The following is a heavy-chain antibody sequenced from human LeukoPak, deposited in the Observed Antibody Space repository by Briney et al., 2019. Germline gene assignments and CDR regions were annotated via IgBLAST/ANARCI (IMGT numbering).Heavy chain of an antibody. J-gene: IGHJ4*02. Sequence: SQTLSLTCAISGDSVSSKSAAWTWIRQSPSRGLEWLGRTYYRSKWYNDYAVSVKSRITINPDTSKNQFSLQLNSVTPEDTAVYYCARGYGSSWYLFIFHYWGQGTLVTVSS. CDR2: TYYRSKWYN. CDR1: GDSVSSKSAA. D-gene: IGHD6-13*01. CDR3: ARGYGSSWYLFIFHY. V-gene: IGHV6-1*01.